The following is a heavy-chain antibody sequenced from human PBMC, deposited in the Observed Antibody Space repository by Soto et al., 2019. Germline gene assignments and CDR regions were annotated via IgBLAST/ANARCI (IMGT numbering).Heavy chain of an antibody. V-gene: IGHV4-34*01. CDR3: ARGRQVAPSALFRRAGDYSLDV. J-gene: IGHJ6*02. CDR1: GGSFSGYQ. D-gene: IGHD2-2*01. CDR2: INHRGST. Sequence: SETLSLTCAVYGGSFSGYQWTWIRQPPGKGLEWIGEINHRGSTNLNPSLGSRVTFLVDTSKNQFSLKLRSVTAADTAVYYCARGRQVAPSALFRRAGDYSLDVWGQGTTVTVSS.